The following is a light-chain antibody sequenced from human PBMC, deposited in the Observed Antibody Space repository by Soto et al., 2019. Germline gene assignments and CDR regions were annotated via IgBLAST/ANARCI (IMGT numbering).Light chain of an antibody. CDR1: QSVSSSY. V-gene: IGKV3-20*01. CDR2: GTS. J-gene: IGKJ5*01. Sequence: EIVLTQSPGTVSLSPGERGTLSCRASQSVSSSYLAWYQQKPGQAPRLLIYGTSSRATGIPDRFSGSGSGTDFTLTISRLKPEDFAVYYCQQYGNSPLVTFGQGTRLEIK. CDR3: QQYGNSPLVT.